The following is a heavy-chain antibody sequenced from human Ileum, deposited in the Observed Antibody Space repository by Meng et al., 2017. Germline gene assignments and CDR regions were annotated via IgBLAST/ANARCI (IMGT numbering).Heavy chain of an antibody. Sequence: QVHVVDSGGGVVQQGRSRRLSCEASGFTFSSYAVHWARQAPGKGLEWVAVISFDGSNKYYIDSVKGRFTISRDNSKNTVFLQMGSLRAEDTALYYCARGLPYYDSTDYYRLDYWGQGTLVTVSS. D-gene: IGHD3-22*01. CDR1: GFTFSSYA. J-gene: IGHJ4*02. CDR3: ARGLPYYDSTDYYRLDY. CDR2: ISFDGSNK. V-gene: IGHV3-30-3*01.